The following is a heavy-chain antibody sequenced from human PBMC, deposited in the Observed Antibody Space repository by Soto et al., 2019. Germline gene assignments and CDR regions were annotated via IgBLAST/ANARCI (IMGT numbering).Heavy chain of an antibody. CDR2: ISPSGGTT. Sequence: GGSLRLSCAASGFTFSGNYMSWVRQTPGKGLEWVSTISPSGGTTYYADSVKGRFTVSRENSKNTLYLQMDSLRADDTAEYYCAKRTQYSGTEKVFDYWGQGTLVTVSS. CDR1: GFTFSGNY. V-gene: IGHV3-23*01. D-gene: IGHD2-15*01. J-gene: IGHJ4*02. CDR3: AKRTQYSGTEKVFDY.